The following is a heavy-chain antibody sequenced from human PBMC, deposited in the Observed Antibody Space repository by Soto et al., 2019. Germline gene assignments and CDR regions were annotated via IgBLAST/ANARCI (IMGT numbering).Heavy chain of an antibody. D-gene: IGHD6-13*01. Sequence: ASVKVSCKASGYTFTSYGISWVRQAPGQGLEWMGWISAYNGNTNYAQKLQGRVTMTPDTSTNTAYMELRNLRSDDTAVYYCARVIAAAADFAYWGQGTLVTVSS. V-gene: IGHV1-18*01. CDR3: ARVIAAAADFAY. CDR2: ISAYNGNT. CDR1: GYTFTSYG. J-gene: IGHJ4*02.